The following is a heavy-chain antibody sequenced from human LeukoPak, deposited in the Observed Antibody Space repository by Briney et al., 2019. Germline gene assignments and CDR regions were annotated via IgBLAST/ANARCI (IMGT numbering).Heavy chain of an antibody. D-gene: IGHD3-16*02. CDR2: IRSKAYGCTT. Sequence: GGSLRLSCTASGFTFGGYAMSWVRQAPGKGLEWVGFIRSKAYGCTTEYAASVKGRFTISRDDSKSIAYLQMNSLKTEDTAVYYCTRVYYDYVWGSYRYNKFCYFDYWGQGTLVTVSS. CDR3: TRVYYDYVWGSYRYNKFCYFDY. J-gene: IGHJ4*02. CDR1: GFTFGGYA. V-gene: IGHV3-49*04.